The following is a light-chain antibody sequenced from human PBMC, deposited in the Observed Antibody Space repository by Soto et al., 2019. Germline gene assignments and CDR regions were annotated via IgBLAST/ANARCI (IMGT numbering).Light chain of an antibody. Sequence: DIVMTQSPDSLAVSLGERATINCKSSQSVLYSSNNKNYLAWYQQKPGQPPKLLIYWASTRESGVPDRFSGSGSGTDFTLTISSRQAEDVAVYFCQQYYRPWTFVQGTKVEIK. CDR3: QQYYRPWT. V-gene: IGKV4-1*01. CDR2: WAS. J-gene: IGKJ1*01. CDR1: QSVLYSSNNKNY.